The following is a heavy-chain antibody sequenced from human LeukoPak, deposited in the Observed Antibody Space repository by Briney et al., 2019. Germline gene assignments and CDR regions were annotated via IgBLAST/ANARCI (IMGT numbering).Heavy chain of an antibody. J-gene: IGHJ4*02. CDR1: GYSFTTYW. D-gene: IGHD6-6*01. CDR3: AVLRIAARGSFDY. Sequence: GESLKISCKGSGYSFTTYWIGWVRQMPGKGLEWMGIIYPGDSDTRYSPSFQGQVTISADKSISTAYLQWSSLKASDTAMYYCAVLRIAARGSFDYWGQGTLVTVSS. V-gene: IGHV5-51*01. CDR2: IYPGDSDT.